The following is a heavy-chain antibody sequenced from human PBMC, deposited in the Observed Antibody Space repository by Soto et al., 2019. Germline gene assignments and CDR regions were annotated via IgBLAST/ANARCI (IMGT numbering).Heavy chain of an antibody. D-gene: IGHD1-7*01. J-gene: IGHJ3*02. CDR1: GGSIRSYY. CDR2: IYYSGST. V-gene: IGHV4-59*01. CDR3: ARNYGHPLAI. Sequence: SETLSLTCTVSGGSIRSYYWSWIRQPPGKGLEWIGYIYYSGSTNYNPSLKSRVTISVDTSKNQFSLKLSSVTAADTAVYYCARNYGHPLAIWGQETMVTVSS.